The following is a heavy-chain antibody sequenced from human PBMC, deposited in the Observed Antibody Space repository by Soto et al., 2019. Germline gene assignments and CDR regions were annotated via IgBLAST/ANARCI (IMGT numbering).Heavy chain of an antibody. Sequence: SETLSLTCTVSGGSISSSSYYWGWIRQPPGKGLEWIGSIYYSGSTYYNSSLKSRVTISIDTSKNQFSLKLSSVTAADTGVYYCERPLTTVATLAAFDIWGQGTMVTVSS. CDR1: GGSISSSSYY. V-gene: IGHV4-39*01. CDR2: IYYSGST. CDR3: ERPLTTVATLAAFDI. D-gene: IGHD4-17*01. J-gene: IGHJ3*02.